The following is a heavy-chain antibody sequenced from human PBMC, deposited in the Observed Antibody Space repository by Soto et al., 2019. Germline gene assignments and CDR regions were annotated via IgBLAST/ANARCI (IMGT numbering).Heavy chain of an antibody. J-gene: IGHJ6*02. V-gene: IGHV3-53*04. CDR1: GFTVSSNY. CDR2: IYSGGST. CDR3: ARGLFPPDYYYGMDV. Sequence: PGGSLRLSCAASGFTVSSNYMSWVRQAPGKGLEWVSVIYSGGSTYYADSVKGRFTISRHNSKNTLYLQMNSLRAEDTAVYYCARGLFPPDYYYGMDVWGQGTTVTVSS.